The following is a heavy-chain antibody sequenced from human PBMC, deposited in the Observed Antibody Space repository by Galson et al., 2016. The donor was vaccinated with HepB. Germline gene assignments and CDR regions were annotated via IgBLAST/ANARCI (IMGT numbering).Heavy chain of an antibody. CDR2: IDEDGSET. D-gene: IGHD1-14*01. J-gene: IGHJ4*02. Sequence: SLRLSCAASGFIFSYDWMHWVRQTEGRGLTYIAHIDEDGSETSYADSVKGRFTISRDNAMDTVYLQMDRLRADDTGVYFCAKGGPEGTGALDSWGQGTHVTVSS. CDR3: AKGGPEGTGALDS. V-gene: IGHV3-74*01. CDR1: GFIFSYDW.